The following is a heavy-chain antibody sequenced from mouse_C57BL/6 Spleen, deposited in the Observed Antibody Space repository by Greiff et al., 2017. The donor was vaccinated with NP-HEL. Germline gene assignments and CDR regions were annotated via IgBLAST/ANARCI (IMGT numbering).Heavy chain of an antibody. Sequence: VQLKESGGDLVKPGGSLKLSCAASGFTFSSYGMSWVRQTPDKRLEWVATISSGGSYTYYPDSVKGRFTIARDNAKNTLYLQMSNLKSEDTAMYYCARHRGAMDYWGQGTTVTVSS. D-gene: IGHD3-3*01. CDR3: ARHRGAMDY. CDR1: GFTFSSYG. V-gene: IGHV5-6*01. J-gene: IGHJ4*01. CDR2: ISSGGSYT.